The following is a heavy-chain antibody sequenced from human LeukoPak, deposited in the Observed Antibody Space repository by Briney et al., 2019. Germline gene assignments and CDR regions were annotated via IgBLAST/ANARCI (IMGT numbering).Heavy chain of an antibody. CDR3: AREGVAGTGLDY. D-gene: IGHD6-13*01. J-gene: IGHJ4*02. CDR2: IIPILGIA. CDR1: GGTFSSYA. V-gene: IGHV1-69*04. Sequence: SVKVSCKASGGTFSSYAISWVRQAPGQGLEWMGRIIPILGIANYAQKLQGRITMTRDTSTSTLYMELSSLRSEDTAVYYCAREGVAGTGLDYWGQGTLVTVSS.